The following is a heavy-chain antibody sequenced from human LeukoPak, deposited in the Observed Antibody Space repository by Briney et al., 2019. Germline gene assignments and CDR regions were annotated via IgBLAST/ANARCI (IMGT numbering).Heavy chain of an antibody. Sequence: GGSLRLSCAASGFTFSSYGMHWVRQAPGKGLEWVAIISYDGSKKYYADSVKGRFTISRDNSKNTLFLQMNSLRVEDTAVYYCAKGDCDTTTCYFDSWGQGTLVTVPS. J-gene: IGHJ4*02. D-gene: IGHD2-2*01. V-gene: IGHV3-30*18. CDR3: AKGDCDTTTCYFDS. CDR1: GFTFSSYG. CDR2: ISYDGSKK.